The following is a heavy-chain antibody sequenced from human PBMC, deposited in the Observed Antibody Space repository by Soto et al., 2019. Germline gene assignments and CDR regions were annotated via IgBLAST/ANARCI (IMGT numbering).Heavy chain of an antibody. CDR3: ARVPAAH. CDR2: INHSGST. Sequence: ETLSLTCAVYGGSFSGYYWSWIRQPPGKGLEWIGEINHSGSTNYNPSLKSRVTISVDTSKNQFSLKLSSVTAADTAVYYCARVPAAHWGQGTLVTVSS. J-gene: IGHJ4*02. V-gene: IGHV4-34*01. CDR1: GGSFSGYY.